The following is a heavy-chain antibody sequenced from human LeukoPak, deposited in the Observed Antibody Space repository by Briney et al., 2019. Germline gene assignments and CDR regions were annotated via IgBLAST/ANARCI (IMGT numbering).Heavy chain of an antibody. CDR2: ISAYNGNT. D-gene: IGHD5-12*01. CDR3: AREYSGYDWGHFDY. CDR1: GYTFTSYG. Sequence: ASVKVSCKASGYTFTSYGISWVRQAPGQGLEWMGWISAYNGNTNYAQKLQGRVTMTTDTSTSTAYIELGSLRSDDTAVYYCAREYSGYDWGHFDYWGQGTLATVSS. J-gene: IGHJ4*02. V-gene: IGHV1-18*01.